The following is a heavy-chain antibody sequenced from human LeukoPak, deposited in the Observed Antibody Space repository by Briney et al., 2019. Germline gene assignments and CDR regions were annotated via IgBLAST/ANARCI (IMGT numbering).Heavy chain of an antibody. J-gene: IGHJ4*02. CDR3: ASGMYYYDSSGYYYATFDY. D-gene: IGHD3-22*01. V-gene: IGHV1-69*05. Sequence: SVKVSCKASGGTFSSYAISWVRQAPGQGLEWMGGIIPIFGTANYAQKFQGRVTITTDESTSTAYMELSSLRSEDTAVYYCASGMYYYDSSGYYYATFDYWGQGTLVTVSS. CDR2: IIPIFGTA. CDR1: GGTFSSYA.